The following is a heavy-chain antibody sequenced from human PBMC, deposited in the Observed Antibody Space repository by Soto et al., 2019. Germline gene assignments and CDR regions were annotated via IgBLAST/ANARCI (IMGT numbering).Heavy chain of an antibody. Sequence: ASVKVSCKASVYTFTGYYMHWVRQAPGQGLEWMGWINPNSGGTNYAQKFQGWVTMTRDTSISTAYMELSRLRSDDTAVYYCARGRALGRGVYYYYYGMDVWGQGTTVTVSS. V-gene: IGHV1-2*04. CDR1: VYTFTGYY. CDR2: INPNSGGT. D-gene: IGHD2-8*02. J-gene: IGHJ6*02. CDR3: ARGRALGRGVYYYYYGMDV.